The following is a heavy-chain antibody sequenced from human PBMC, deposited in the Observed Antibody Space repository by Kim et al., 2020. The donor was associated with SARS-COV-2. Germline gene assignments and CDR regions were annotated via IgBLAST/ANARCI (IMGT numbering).Heavy chain of an antibody. D-gene: IGHD4-4*01. J-gene: IGHJ4*02. CDR1: GFTFSSYG. CDR3: AKDLGDGYSVDY. V-gene: IGHV3-30*18. CDR2: ISYVGSNK. Sequence: GGSLRLSCAASGFTFSSYGMHWVRQAPGKGLEWVAVISYVGSNKYYADSVKGRFTISRDNSKNTLYLQMNSLRAEDTAVYYCAKDLGDGYSVDYWGQGTLVTVSS.